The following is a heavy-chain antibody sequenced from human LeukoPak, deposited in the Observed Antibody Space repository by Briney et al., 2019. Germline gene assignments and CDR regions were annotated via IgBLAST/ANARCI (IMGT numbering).Heavy chain of an antibody. Sequence: SETLSLTCAVDGGSISGYYWSWIRQPPGKGLEWIGEINHSGSTNYNPSLKSRVTISVDTSKNQFSLKLSSVTAADTAVYYCAGRIAAAGTHWFDPWGQGTLVTVSS. CDR3: AGRIAAAGTHWFDP. J-gene: IGHJ5*02. CDR1: GGSISGYY. D-gene: IGHD6-13*01. V-gene: IGHV4-34*01. CDR2: INHSGST.